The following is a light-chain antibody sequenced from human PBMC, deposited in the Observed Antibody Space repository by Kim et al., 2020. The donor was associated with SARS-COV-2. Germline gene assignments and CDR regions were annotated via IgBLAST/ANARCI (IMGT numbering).Light chain of an antibody. Sequence: SPGDRATRSCRASQSVSSYLAWYQQKPGQAPRLLIYDASNRDTGIPARFSGSGSGTDFTLTISSLEPEDVAVYYCQQRSNWPRGYTFGQGTKLE. CDR1: QSVSSY. V-gene: IGKV3-11*01. CDR3: QQRSNWPRGYT. J-gene: IGKJ2*01. CDR2: DAS.